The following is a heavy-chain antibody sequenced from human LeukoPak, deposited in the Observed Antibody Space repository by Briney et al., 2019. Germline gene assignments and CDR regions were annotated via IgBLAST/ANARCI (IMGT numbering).Heavy chain of an antibody. CDR1: GDSISSYY. CDR3: VRQGYHDFWSGLTHYYYYYMDV. D-gene: IGHD3-3*01. J-gene: IGHJ6*03. V-gene: IGHV4-59*08. Sequence: PSETLSLTCTVSGDSISSYYWSWIRQIPGKGLENIAFIYYSGSTKYKSSLESRLTISLDTSKNQISLKLSSVTAADTAVYYCVRQGYHDFWSGLTHYYYYYMDVWGKGTAVTVSS. CDR2: IYYSGST.